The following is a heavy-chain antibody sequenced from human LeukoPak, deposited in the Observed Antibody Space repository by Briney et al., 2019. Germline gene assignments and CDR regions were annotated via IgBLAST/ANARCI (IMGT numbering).Heavy chain of an antibody. J-gene: IGHJ5*02. Sequence: PSETLSLTCTVSGGSISSSSYYWGWIRQPPGKGLEWIGSIYYSGSTYYNPSLKSRVTISVDTSKNQFSLKLSSVTAADTAVYYCARHGSWQTGWFDPWGQGTLVTVSS. CDR1: GGSISSSSYY. D-gene: IGHD6-13*01. CDR3: ARHGSWQTGWFDP. CDR2: IYYSGST. V-gene: IGHV4-39*01.